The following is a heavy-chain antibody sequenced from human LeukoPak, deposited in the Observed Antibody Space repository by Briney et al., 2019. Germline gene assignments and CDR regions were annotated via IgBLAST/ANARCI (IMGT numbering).Heavy chain of an antibody. CDR2: ISSSGMTI. Sequence: PGGSLRLSCAASGFTFDKYEFNWIRQAPGKGLEWISFISSSGMTIYYADVVKGRFTISRDNAQKSVFLQMNSLRVEDTAVYYCARDRDILTGYDSFDYWGQGTLVTVSS. CDR3: ARDRDILTGYDSFDY. V-gene: IGHV3-48*03. J-gene: IGHJ4*02. D-gene: IGHD3-9*01. CDR1: GFTFDKYE.